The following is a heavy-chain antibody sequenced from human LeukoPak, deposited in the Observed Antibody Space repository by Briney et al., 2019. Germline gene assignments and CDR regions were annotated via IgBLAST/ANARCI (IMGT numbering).Heavy chain of an antibody. CDR1: GYTFTSYG. Sequence: ASVKVSCKASGYTFTSYGISWVRQAPGQGLEWMGWISAYNGNTNYAQKLQGRVTMTTDTSTSTAYMELRSLRSDDTALYYCARSASTAAGTRYFHHWGQGTLVTVSS. CDR3: ARSASTAAGTRYFHH. V-gene: IGHV1-18*01. CDR2: ISAYNGNT. D-gene: IGHD6-13*01. J-gene: IGHJ1*01.